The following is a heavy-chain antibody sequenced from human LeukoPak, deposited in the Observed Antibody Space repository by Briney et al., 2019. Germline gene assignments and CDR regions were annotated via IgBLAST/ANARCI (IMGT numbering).Heavy chain of an antibody. CDR2: ISSTSTTI. Sequence: HSGGSLRLSCAASGFTFSSYGMTWVRQAPGRGLEWVSYISSTSTTIYYKDSVKGRFTISRDNAKNSLYLHMTSLRVEDTAVYYCVRNDGDDAFDIWGQGTMVTVSS. D-gene: IGHD4-17*01. V-gene: IGHV3-48*01. CDR3: VRNDGDDAFDI. J-gene: IGHJ3*02. CDR1: GFTFSSYG.